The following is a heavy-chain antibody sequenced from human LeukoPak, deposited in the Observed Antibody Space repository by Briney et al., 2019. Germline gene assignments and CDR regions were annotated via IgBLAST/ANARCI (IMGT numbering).Heavy chain of an antibody. CDR3: AKEDYDILTGSLGCFDY. V-gene: IGHV3-30*02. Sequence: GGSLRLSCAASGFTFSSYGMHWVRQAPGKGLEWVAFIRYDGSNKYYADSVKGRFTISRDNSKNTLYLQMNSLRAEDTAVYYCAKEDYDILTGSLGCFDYWGQGTLVTVSS. D-gene: IGHD3-9*01. CDR2: IRYDGSNK. CDR1: GFTFSSYG. J-gene: IGHJ4*02.